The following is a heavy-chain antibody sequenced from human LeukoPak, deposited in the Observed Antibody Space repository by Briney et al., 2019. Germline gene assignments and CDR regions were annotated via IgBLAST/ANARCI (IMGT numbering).Heavy chain of an antibody. CDR1: GGSISSTSYY. CDR2: IYYSGST. D-gene: IGHD5-18*01. Sequence: SETLSLTCTVSGGSISSTSYYWGWIRQPPGKGLEWIGSIYYSGSTYYNPSLKSRVTISVDTSKNQFSLKLSSVTAADTAVYYCARSDPDTAMVYYFDYWGQGTLVTVSS. CDR3: ARSDPDTAMVYYFDY. J-gene: IGHJ4*02. V-gene: IGHV4-39*07.